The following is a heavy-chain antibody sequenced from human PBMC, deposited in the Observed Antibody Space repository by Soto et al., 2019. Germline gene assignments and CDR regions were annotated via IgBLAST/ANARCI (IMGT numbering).Heavy chain of an antibody. J-gene: IGHJ4*02. CDR2: IDPTRGTT. D-gene: IGHD5-18*01. V-gene: IGHV1-46*01. CDR3: ARELVTLRGVSFDF. Sequence: HVQLVQSGAEVQKPGASVKVSCTASGYRFTYYYVHWERQAPGQGLEWMVIIDPTRGTTKYAETFQGRVTMTRDTSTNTVDMVLSSLRSNDTAVYYCARELVTLRGVSFDFWGQGTLVTVSS. CDR1: GYRFTYYY.